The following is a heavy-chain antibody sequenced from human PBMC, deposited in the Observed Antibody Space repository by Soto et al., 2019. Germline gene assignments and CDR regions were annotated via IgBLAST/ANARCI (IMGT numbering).Heavy chain of an antibody. V-gene: IGHV3-30*03. CDR2: ISYDGSNK. CDR1: GFTFSSYG. D-gene: IGHD2-2*01. Sequence: QVQLVESGGGVVQPGRSLRLSCAASGFTFSSYGMHWVRQAPGKGLEWVAVISYDGSNKYYADSVKGRFTISRDNSKXXXXXXXXXXXXXXXXXXXCAKAXYQLLWCFQHWGQGTLVTVSS. J-gene: IGHJ1*01. CDR3: AKAXYQLLWCFQH.